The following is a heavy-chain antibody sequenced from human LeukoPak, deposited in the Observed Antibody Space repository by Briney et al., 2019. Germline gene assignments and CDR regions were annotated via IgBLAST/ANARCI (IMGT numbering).Heavy chain of an antibody. CDR2: IYPGDSDT. D-gene: IGHD1-26*01. J-gene: IGHJ4*02. CDR1: GYSFTSYW. Sequence: GESLKISCKGSGYSFTSYWIGWVRQLPGKGLEWMGIIYPGDSDTRYSPSFQGQVTISADKSISTAYLQWSSLKASDTAMYYCSRAIVGATNSLDYWGQGTLVTVSS. CDR3: SRAIVGATNSLDY. V-gene: IGHV5-51*01.